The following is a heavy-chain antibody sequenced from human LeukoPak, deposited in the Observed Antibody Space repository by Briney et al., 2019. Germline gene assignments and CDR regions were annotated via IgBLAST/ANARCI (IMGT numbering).Heavy chain of an antibody. J-gene: IGHJ4*02. Sequence: ETLSLTCAVSGGSISSSNWWTWVRQAPGKGLEWVSYISTGSSTMYYADSVKGRFTISRDNAKSSVYLQMNSLRDEDTAVYYCARGQDYYDASGRYWGQGTLVTVSS. CDR3: ARGQDYYDASGRY. CDR1: GGSISSSN. D-gene: IGHD3-22*01. V-gene: IGHV3-48*02. CDR2: ISTGSSTM.